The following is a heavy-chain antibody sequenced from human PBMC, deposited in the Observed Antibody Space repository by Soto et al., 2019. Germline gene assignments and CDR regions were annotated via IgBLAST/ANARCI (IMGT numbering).Heavy chain of an antibody. CDR3: ARGTTTSGFSAMDV. J-gene: IGHJ6*02. CDR1: GFTFSNNA. V-gene: IGHV3-30-3*01. D-gene: IGHD3-9*01. Sequence: QVQLVESGGGVVQPGRSLRLSCAASGFTFSNNAMDWVRQAPGKGLEWVAVISYDGSNKYIAESVKGRFTISRDNSKNTLFLQMNSLRAEDTAVYYCARGTTTSGFSAMDVWGQGTTVTVSS. CDR2: ISYDGSNK.